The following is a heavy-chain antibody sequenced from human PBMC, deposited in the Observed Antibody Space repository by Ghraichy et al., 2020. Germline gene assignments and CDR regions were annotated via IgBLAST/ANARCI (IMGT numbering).Heavy chain of an antibody. J-gene: IGHJ3*02. CDR3: TKAYRFGWYSLAPDGFDI. CDR1: GFPFSSYA. Sequence: GESLRLSCAASGFPFSSYAMGWVRQAPGKGLEWVSSISGSGGISYYAASVKGRFTISRDNSKNTLYLQMNSLRPEDTAVYYCTKAYRFGWYSLAPDGFDIWGQGTMVTVSS. D-gene: IGHD6-19*01. CDR2: ISGSGGIS. V-gene: IGHV3-23*01.